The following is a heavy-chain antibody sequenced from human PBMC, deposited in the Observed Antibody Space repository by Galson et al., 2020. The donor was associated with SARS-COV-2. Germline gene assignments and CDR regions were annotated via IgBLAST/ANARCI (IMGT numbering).Heavy chain of an antibody. J-gene: IGHJ6*04. D-gene: IGHD2-2*02. Sequence: GGSLRLSCAASGFTFTYAWMNWVRRAPGKGLEWVGRIKRNRDGGTADYSVSVKGRLTISREDSRNTLYLQINSLKTDDTAVYYCTTDRNTRMDVWGVGTTVTVSS. CDR1: GFTFTYAW. CDR3: TTDRNTRMDV. CDR2: IKRNRDGGTA. V-gene: IGHV3-15*07.